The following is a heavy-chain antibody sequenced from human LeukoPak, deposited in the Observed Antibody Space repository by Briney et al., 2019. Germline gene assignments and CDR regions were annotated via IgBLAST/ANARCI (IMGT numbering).Heavy chain of an antibody. Sequence: SETLSPTCTVSGGSISSGYWSWIRQPPGRGLEWIGYIYTSGSTNYNPSLKSRVTISVDTSKNQFALKLSSVTAADTAVYYCAKSYFDYSTYYSYYFNLWGQGALVTVSS. CDR1: GGSISSGY. J-gene: IGHJ4*02. CDR2: IYTSGST. D-gene: IGHD4-11*01. CDR3: AKSYFDYSTYYSYYFNL. V-gene: IGHV4-4*09.